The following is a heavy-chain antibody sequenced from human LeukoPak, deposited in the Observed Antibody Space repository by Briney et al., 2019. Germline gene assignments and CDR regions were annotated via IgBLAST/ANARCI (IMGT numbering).Heavy chain of an antibody. V-gene: IGHV4-4*07. CDR1: GGSISSYY. CDR2: IYTSGST. D-gene: IGHD6-19*01. J-gene: IGHJ5*02. CDR3: ARDKFRSASDYSSGWNWFDP. Sequence: SETLSLTRTVSGGSISSYYWSWIRQPAGKGLEWIGRIYTSGSTNYNPSLKSRVTMSVDTSKNQFSLKLSSVTAADTAVYYCARDKFRSASDYSSGWNWFDPWGQGTLVTVSS.